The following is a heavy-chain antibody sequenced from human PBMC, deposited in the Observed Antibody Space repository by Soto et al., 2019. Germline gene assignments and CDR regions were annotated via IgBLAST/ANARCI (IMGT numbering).Heavy chain of an antibody. CDR1: GYTFTNFG. CDR3: ARERRFLEWLPNGMDV. V-gene: IGHV1-18*01. D-gene: IGHD3-3*01. CDR2: ISAYNGNT. J-gene: IGHJ6*02. Sequence: ASVKVSCKASGYTFTNFGISWVRQAPGQGLEWVGWISAYNGNTKYAQKLQGRVTMTTDTSTSTGYMELRSLRSDDTAVYYCARERRFLEWLPNGMDVWGQGTTVTVSS.